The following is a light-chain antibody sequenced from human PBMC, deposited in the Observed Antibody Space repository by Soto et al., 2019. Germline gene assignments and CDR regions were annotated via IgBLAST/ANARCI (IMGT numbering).Light chain of an antibody. J-gene: IGLJ1*01. CDR3: QVWDSSSDPYV. Sequence: SYELTQPPSVSVAPGQTARITCGGNNIGSKSVHWYQQKPGQAPVLVVYDDSDRPSGIPARFSGSNSGNTATLTISRVEAGDEDDYYCQVWDSSSDPYVFGTGTKVTVL. CDR2: DDS. CDR1: NIGSKS. V-gene: IGLV3-21*02.